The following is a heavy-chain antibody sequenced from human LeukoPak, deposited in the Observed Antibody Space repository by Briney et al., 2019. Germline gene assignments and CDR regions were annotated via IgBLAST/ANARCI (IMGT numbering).Heavy chain of an antibody. CDR2: IYSGAST. V-gene: IGHV3-53*01. Sequence: PGGSLRLSCTASGFTFDDYGMTWVRQAPGKGLEWVSVIYSGASTYYADSVKGRFTISRDNSKNTLHLQMNSLRAEDTAVYYCARGPDISTGPAPDYWGQGTLVTVSS. J-gene: IGHJ4*02. CDR3: ARGPDISTGPAPDY. D-gene: IGHD3-9*01. CDR1: GFTFDDYG.